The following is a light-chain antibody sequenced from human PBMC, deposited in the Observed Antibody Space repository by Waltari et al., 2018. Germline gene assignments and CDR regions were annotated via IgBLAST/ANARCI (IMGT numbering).Light chain of an antibody. V-gene: IGKV1-39*01. CDR1: QSISDY. CDR2: AAT. CDR3: QQNYRTPPT. J-gene: IGKJ1*01. Sequence: CRGSQSISDYLNGFQVKPGRAPNLLIYAATGLQSGVPSRFNGSGSGAHFTLTISRLRPEDSASYFCQQNYRTPPTFGQGTKVEI.